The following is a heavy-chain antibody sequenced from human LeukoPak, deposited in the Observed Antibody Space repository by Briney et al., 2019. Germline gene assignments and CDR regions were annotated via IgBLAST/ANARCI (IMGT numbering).Heavy chain of an antibody. D-gene: IGHD3-16*01. CDR2: IYNNGDT. V-gene: IGHV3-53*01. J-gene: IGHJ4*02. Sequence: GGSLRLSCSGAGFAVTTNHMTWVRQAPGKGLECVSIIYNNGDTFYEDSVRGRFTISRDISTNTVDLLMNSLRPVDTALYYCSPSRAAGGKTDYWGQGTLVTVSS. CDR3: SPSRAAGGKTDY. CDR1: GFAVTTNH.